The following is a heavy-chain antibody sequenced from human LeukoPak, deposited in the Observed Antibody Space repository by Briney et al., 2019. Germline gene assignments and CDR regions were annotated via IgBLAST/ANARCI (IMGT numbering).Heavy chain of an antibody. V-gene: IGHV3-23*01. CDR2: ISGSGGST. J-gene: IGHJ4*02. CDR1: GFTFSDYS. D-gene: IGHD4-23*01. CDR3: AKDIYGGSQEYFDY. Sequence: PGGSLRLSCAASGFTFSDYSMTWIRQAPGKGLESVSAISGSGGSTYYADSVKGRFTISRDNSKNTLYLQMNSLRAEDTAVYYCAKDIYGGSQEYFDYWGQGTLVTVSS.